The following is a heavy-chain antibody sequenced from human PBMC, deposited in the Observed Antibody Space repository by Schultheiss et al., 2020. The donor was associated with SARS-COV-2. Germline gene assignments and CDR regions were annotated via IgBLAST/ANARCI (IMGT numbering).Heavy chain of an antibody. D-gene: IGHD1-26*01. CDR3: ASPKEWELAPFDY. CDR1: GGSISSNY. V-gene: IGHV4-59*08. CDR2: IYYSGST. J-gene: IGHJ4*02. Sequence: SETLSLTCAVSGGSISSNYWSWIRQPPGKGLEWIGYIYYSGSTNYNPSLKSRVTISVDTSKNQFSLKLSSVTAADTAVYYCASPKEWELAPFDYWGQGTLVTVSS.